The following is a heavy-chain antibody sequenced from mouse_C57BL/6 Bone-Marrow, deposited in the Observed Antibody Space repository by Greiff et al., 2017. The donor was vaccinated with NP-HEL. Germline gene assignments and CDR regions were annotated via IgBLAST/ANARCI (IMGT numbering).Heavy chain of an antibody. CDR2: IYPGSGNT. V-gene: IGHV1-76*01. Sequence: QVHVKQSGAELVRPGASVKLSCKASGYTFTDYYINWVKQRPGQGLEWIARIYPGSGNTYYNEKFKGKATLTAEKSSSTAYMQLSSLTSEDSAVYFCASAPIYYYGSSYWYFDVWGTGTTVTVSS. J-gene: IGHJ1*03. D-gene: IGHD1-1*01. CDR3: ASAPIYYYGSSYWYFDV. CDR1: GYTFTDYY.